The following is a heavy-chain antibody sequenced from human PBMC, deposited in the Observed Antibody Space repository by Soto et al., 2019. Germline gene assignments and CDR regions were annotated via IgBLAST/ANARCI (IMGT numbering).Heavy chain of an antibody. CDR2: ITPILGTP. CDR3: VRGGSGSRCDY. D-gene: IGHD3-10*01. CDR1: GGAFSNFA. J-gene: IGHJ4*02. V-gene: IGHV1-69*01. Sequence: QVQLVQSEAEMKKPGSSVKVTCKTSGGAFSNFAVSWVRQAPGQGLEWVGGITPILGTPSYAQKFQGRVTITADVSTTSAYMEITSLTSEDTALYYCVRGGSGSRCDYWGQGTLVTVSS.